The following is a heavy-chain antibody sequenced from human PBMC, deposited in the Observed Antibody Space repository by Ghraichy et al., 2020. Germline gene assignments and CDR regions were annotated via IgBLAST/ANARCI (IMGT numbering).Heavy chain of an antibody. CDR2: IYYSGST. Sequence: SETLSLTCTVSGGSISSYYWNWIRQPPGKGLEWIGYIYYSGSTNYNPSLRSRVTISVDTSKNQFSLKLNSVTAADTAIYYWARFPESCSYESLGYFDPWAQGPRAPAPS. D-gene: IGHD3-22*01. CDR1: GGSISSYY. J-gene: IGHJ5*02. V-gene: IGHV4-59*01. CDR3: ARFPESCSYESLGYFDP.